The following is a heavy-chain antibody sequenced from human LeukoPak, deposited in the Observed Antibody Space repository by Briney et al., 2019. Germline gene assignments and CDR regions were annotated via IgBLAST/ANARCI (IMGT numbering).Heavy chain of an antibody. J-gene: IGHJ6*03. CDR2: ISSSGAII. CDR3: ARDSCSSTSCERDYYYYYMDV. CDR1: GFTFGSYE. D-gene: IGHD2-2*01. Sequence: PGGSLRLSCAASGFTFGSYEMHWVRQAPGKGLEWLSYISSSGAIIYYADSVKGRFTISRDNAENSLYLQMNSLRAEDTAVYYCARDSCSSTSCERDYYYYYMDVWGKGTTVTISS. V-gene: IGHV3-48*03.